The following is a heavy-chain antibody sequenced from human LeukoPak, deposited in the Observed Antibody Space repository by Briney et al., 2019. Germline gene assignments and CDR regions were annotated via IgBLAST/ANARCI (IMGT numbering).Heavy chain of an antibody. CDR3: AREMATIGSWFDP. J-gene: IGHJ5*02. D-gene: IGHD5-24*01. V-gene: IGHV4-34*01. Sequence: SETLSLTCAVYGGSFSGYYWSWIRQLPGKGLEWIGEINHSGSTNYNPSLKSRVTISVDTSKNQFSLKLSSVTAADTAVYYCAREMATIGSWFDPWGQGTLVTVSS. CDR1: GGSFSGYY. CDR2: INHSGST.